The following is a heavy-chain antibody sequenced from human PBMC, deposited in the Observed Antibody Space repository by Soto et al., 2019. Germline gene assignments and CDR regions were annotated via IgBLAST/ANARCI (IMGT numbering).Heavy chain of an antibody. J-gene: IGHJ4*02. Sequence: GGSLRLSCTASGFTFGDYAMSWVRQAPGKGLEWVGFIRSKAYGGTTEYAASVKGRFTISRDDSKSIAYLQMNSLKTEDTAVYYCTRAGGSSRYFDYWGQGTLVTVSS. CDR3: TRAGGSSRYFDY. V-gene: IGHV3-49*04. CDR1: GFTFGDYA. CDR2: IRSKAYGGTT. D-gene: IGHD3-16*01.